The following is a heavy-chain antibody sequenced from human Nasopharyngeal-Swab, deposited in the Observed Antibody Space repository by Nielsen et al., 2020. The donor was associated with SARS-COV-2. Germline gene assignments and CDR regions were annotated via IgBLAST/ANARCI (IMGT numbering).Heavy chain of an antibody. D-gene: IGHD2-21*02. J-gene: IGHJ4*02. CDR2: ISSSSSYI. Sequence: GESLKISCAASGFTFSSYSMSWVRQAPGKGLEWVSSISSSSSYIYYADSVKGRFTISRDNAKNSLYLQMNSLRAEDTAVYYCARESEPFCGGDCYLDYWGQGTLVTVSS. CDR1: GFTFSSYS. CDR3: ARESEPFCGGDCYLDY. V-gene: IGHV3-21*01.